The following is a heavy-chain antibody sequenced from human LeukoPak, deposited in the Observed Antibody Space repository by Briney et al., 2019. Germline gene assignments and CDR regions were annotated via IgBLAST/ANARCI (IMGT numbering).Heavy chain of an antibody. J-gene: IGHJ4*02. V-gene: IGHV3-30*04. D-gene: IGHD3-3*01. CDR3: ARDRRQNDFWSGYYDSSVGYYFDY. CDR1: GFTFSSYA. Sequence: PGGSLRLSCAASGFTFSSYAMHWVRQAPGKGLEWVAVISYDGSNKYYADSVKGRFTISRDNSKNTLYLQMNSLRAEDTAVYYCARDRRQNDFWSGYYDSSVGYYFDYWGQGTLVTVSS. CDR2: ISYDGSNK.